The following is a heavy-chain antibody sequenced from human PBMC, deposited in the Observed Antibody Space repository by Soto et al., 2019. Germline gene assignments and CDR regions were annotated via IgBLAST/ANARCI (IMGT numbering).Heavy chain of an antibody. V-gene: IGHV3-15*01. CDR1: GFTFSNAW. D-gene: IGHD3-22*01. Sequence: PGGSLRLSCAASGFTFSNAWMSWVRQAPGKGLEWVGHIKSKTDGGTTDYAAPVKGRFTISRDDSKNTLYLQMNSLKTEDTAVYYCTTTQYYYDSSGYHNGAFGIWGQGTMVTVSS. J-gene: IGHJ3*02. CDR3: TTTQYYYDSSGYHNGAFGI. CDR2: IKSKTDGGTT.